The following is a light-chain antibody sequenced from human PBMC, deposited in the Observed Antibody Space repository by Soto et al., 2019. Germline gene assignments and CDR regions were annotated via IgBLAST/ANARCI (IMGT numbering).Light chain of an antibody. V-gene: IGLV2-18*02. CDR2: DVN. J-gene: IGLJ1*01. Sequence: HSALTQPPSVSGSPGQSVAISCTGTSSDVGSYNRVSWYQQPPGTAPKLMIYDVNNRPSGVPDRFSVSKSGNTPSLTISGLQAEDDADYYCSSYTISSTYVFGSGTKLTVL. CDR1: SSDVGSYNR. CDR3: SSYTISSTYV.